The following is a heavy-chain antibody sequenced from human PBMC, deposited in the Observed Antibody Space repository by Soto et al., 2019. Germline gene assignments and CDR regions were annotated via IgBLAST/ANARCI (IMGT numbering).Heavy chain of an antibody. CDR1: GGSISRYY. V-gene: IGHV4-59*12. J-gene: IGHJ5*02. Sequence: SETLSLTCTVSGGSISRYYWSWIQQPPGKGLEWIGYLYNTGSTIYNPSLESRVTISVDTSKNQFSLKLSSVTAADTAVYYCARDPTPWGQGTLVTVSS. CDR2: LYNTGST. CDR3: ARDPTP.